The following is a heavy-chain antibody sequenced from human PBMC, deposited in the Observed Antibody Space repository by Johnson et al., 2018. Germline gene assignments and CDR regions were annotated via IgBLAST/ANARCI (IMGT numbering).Heavy chain of an antibody. CDR2: TRAEAYGGTT. CDR3: TRGGASRYNAFDI. Sequence: VQLVESGGGLVQPGRSLRLSCIGSGFTFGDYAMTWFRQAPGKGLEWVGFTRAEAYGGTTEYAASVKGRFTISRDDSKSIAYLQMHSRKTEDTTVYYFTRGGASRYNAFDIWGQGTMVTVSS. V-gene: IGHV3-49*03. D-gene: IGHD1-14*01. CDR1: GFTFGDYA. J-gene: IGHJ3*02.